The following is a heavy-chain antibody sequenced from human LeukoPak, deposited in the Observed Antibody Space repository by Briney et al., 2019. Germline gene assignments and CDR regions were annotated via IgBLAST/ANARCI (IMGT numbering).Heavy chain of an antibody. J-gene: IGHJ4*02. CDR3: ARAYSGYDFFDY. CDR2: IIPIFGTA. V-gene: IGHV1-69*13. CDR1: GGTISRYA. D-gene: IGHD5-12*01. Sequence: SVKVSCKASGGTISRYAISWVRQAPGQGLEWMGGIIPIFGTANYAQKFQGRVTITADGSTSTAYMEVSSLRSEDTAVYYCARAYSGYDFFDYWGQGILVTVSS.